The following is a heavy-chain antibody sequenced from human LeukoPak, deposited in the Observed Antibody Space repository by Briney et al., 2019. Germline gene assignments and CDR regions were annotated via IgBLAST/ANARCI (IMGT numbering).Heavy chain of an antibody. CDR1: GFTFSSYA. J-gene: IGHJ4*02. V-gene: IGHV3-23*01. CDR2: ISGSSGTT. CDR3: AKDQLDFGIVDY. D-gene: IGHD1-1*01. Sequence: PGGSLRLSCAASGFTFSSYAMTWVRQAPGKGLEWVSIISGSSGTTYYADSVKGRFTISRDNSKNTLFLQMTSLRAEDTAVYYCAKDQLDFGIVDYWGQGTQVTVSS.